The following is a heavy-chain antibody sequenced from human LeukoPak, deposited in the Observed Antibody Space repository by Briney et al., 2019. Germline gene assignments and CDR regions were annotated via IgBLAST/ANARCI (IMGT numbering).Heavy chain of an antibody. CDR1: GFTFSSYE. Sequence: GGSLRLSCAASGFTFSSYEMDWVRQAPGKGLEWVSYISSSGSTIYYADSVKGRFTISRDNAKNSLYLQMNSLRAEDTAVYYCVRDPQRPHWDYYYGMDVWGQGTTVTVSS. D-gene: IGHD3-16*01. CDR3: VRDPQRPHWDYYYGMDV. CDR2: ISSSGSTI. J-gene: IGHJ6*02. V-gene: IGHV3-48*03.